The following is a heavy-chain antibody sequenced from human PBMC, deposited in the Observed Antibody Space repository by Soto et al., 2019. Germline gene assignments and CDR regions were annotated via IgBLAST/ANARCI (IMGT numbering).Heavy chain of an antibody. CDR3: ARDHYDILTGYYTPGPFDY. V-gene: IGHV1-69*01. Sequence: QVQLVQSGAEVKKPGSSVKVSCKASGGTFSSYAISWVRQAPGQGLEWMGGIIPIFGTANYAQKFQGRVTITADESTSTAYMELSSLRSEDTAVYYCARDHYDILTGYYTPGPFDYWGLGTLVTVSS. D-gene: IGHD3-9*01. CDR1: GGTFSSYA. CDR2: IIPIFGTA. J-gene: IGHJ4*02.